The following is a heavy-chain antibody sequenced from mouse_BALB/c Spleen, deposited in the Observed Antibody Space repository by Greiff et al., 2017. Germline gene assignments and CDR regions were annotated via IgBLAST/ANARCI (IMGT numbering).Heavy chain of an antibody. V-gene: IGHV2-9*02. CDR1: GFSLTSYG. J-gene: IGHJ2*01. CDR3: ARVPSNWYYFDY. D-gene: IGHD4-1*01. CDR2: IWAGGST. Sequence: VKLMESGPGLVAPSQSLSITCTVSGFSLTSYGVHWVRQPPGKGLEWPGVIWAGGSTNYNSALMSRLSISKDNSKSQVFLKMNSLQTDDTAMYYCARVPSNWYYFDYWGQGTTLTVSS.